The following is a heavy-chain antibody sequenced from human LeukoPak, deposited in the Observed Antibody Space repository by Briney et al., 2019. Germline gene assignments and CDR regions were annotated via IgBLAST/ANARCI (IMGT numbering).Heavy chain of an antibody. CDR2: TSASGSAT. CDR3: ARDRNTVLARGMDV. CDR1: GFTFSNYV. V-gene: IGHV3-23*01. J-gene: IGHJ6*02. Sequence: GSLGLSCVASGFTFSNYVMRWVRQAPGKGLEWVSTTSASGSATYYPDSVKGRFTISRDNSKSTLYLQMNSLRVDDTAIYYCARDRNTVLARGMDVWGQGTTVTVSS. D-gene: IGHD4-4*01.